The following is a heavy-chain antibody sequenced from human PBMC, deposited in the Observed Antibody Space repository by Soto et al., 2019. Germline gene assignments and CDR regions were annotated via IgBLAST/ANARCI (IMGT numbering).Heavy chain of an antibody. CDR2: ISGSGGST. V-gene: IGHV3-23*01. D-gene: IGHD3-22*01. CDR1: GFTFSSYA. Sequence: EVQLLESGGGLVQPGGSLRLSCAASGFTFSSYAMSWVRQAPGKGLEWVSAISGSGGSTYYADSVKGRFTISRDNSKNTLYLQMNSLRAEDTAVYYCAKSRITMIVVVITQDNPPDYWGQGTLVTVSS. J-gene: IGHJ4*02. CDR3: AKSRITMIVVVITQDNPPDY.